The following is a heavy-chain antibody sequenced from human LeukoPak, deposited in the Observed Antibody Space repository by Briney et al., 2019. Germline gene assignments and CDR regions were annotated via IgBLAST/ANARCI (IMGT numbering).Heavy chain of an antibody. J-gene: IGHJ4*02. D-gene: IGHD2-15*01. CDR2: IYYSGST. Sequence: SETLSLTCTVSGGSVSSGSYYWSGIRQPPGKGLEWIGYIYYSGSTNYNPSLKSRVTISVDTSKNQFSLKLSSVTAADTAVYYCARVGYCSGGSCTRVDYWGQGTLVTVSS. CDR3: ARVGYCSGGSCTRVDY. V-gene: IGHV4-61*01. CDR1: GGSVSSGSYY.